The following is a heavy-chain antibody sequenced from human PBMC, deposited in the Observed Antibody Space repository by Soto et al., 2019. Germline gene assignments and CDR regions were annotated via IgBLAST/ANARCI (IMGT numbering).Heavy chain of an antibody. CDR2: TYYRSKWYN. CDR1: GDSVSSNSAA. J-gene: IGHJ6*02. Sequence: SQTLSLTCAISGDSVSSNSAAWNWIRQSPSRGLEWLGRTYYRSKWYNDYAVSVKSRITINPDTSKNQFSLQLNSVTPEDTAVYHCARDQHSSGYRYYYYGMDVWGQGTTVTVSS. V-gene: IGHV6-1*01. CDR3: ARDQHSSGYRYYYYGMDV. D-gene: IGHD6-19*01.